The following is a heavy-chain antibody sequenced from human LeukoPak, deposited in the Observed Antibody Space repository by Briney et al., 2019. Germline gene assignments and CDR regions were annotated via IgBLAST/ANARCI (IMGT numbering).Heavy chain of an antibody. D-gene: IGHD3-9*01. Sequence: GGSLRLSCSSSGFTFGDYALSWVRQAPGKGLEWVSAISGSGGSTYYADSVKGRFTISRDNSKNTLYLQMNSLRAEDTAVYYCAKDLRYFDWLSFLDYWGQGTLVTVSS. CDR1: GFTFGDYA. CDR3: AKDLRYFDWLSFLDY. CDR2: ISGSGGST. J-gene: IGHJ4*02. V-gene: IGHV3-23*01.